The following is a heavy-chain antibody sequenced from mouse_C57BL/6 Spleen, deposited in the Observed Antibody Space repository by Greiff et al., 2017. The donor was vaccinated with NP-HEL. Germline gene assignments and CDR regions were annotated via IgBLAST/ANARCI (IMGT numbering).Heavy chain of an antibody. CDR1: GYTFTDYN. CDR2: INPNNGGT. D-gene: IGHD3-1*01. CDR3: ARKEYLGAMDY. J-gene: IGHJ4*01. V-gene: IGHV1-18*01. Sequence: EVKLMESGPELVKPGASVKIPCKASGYTFTDYNMDWVKQSHGKSLEWIGDINPNNGGTIYNQKFKGKATLTVDKSSSTAYMELRSLTSEDTAVYYCARKEYLGAMDYWGQGTSVTVSS.